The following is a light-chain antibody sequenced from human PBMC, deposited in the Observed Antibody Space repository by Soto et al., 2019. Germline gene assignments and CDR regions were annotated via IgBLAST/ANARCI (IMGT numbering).Light chain of an antibody. CDR2: DNN. Sequence: QSVLTQPPSVSAAPGQKVTISCSGSSSNIGNDYVEWYQQLPGTAPKLLIYDNNQRPSGIPDRFSGSKSGTSATLGITGLQTGEEADYYCGSWDGSLSAVVFGGGTKLTVL. V-gene: IGLV1-51*01. CDR3: GSWDGSLSAVV. CDR1: SSNIGNDY. J-gene: IGLJ2*01.